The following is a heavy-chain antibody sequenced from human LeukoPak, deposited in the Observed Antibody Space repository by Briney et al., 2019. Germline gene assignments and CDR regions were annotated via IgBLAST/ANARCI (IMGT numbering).Heavy chain of an antibody. J-gene: IGHJ3*02. CDR2: IPYDGSNK. CDR3: AREDQVHAFDI. Sequence: GGALRLSCAASGFTFSSYAMHWVRQAPGKGLEWVAVIPYDGSNKYYADSVKGRFTISRDNSKNTLYLQMNSLRAEDTAVYYCAREDQVHAFDIWGQGTMVTVSS. V-gene: IGHV3-30*04. CDR1: GFTFSSYA. D-gene: IGHD2-2*01.